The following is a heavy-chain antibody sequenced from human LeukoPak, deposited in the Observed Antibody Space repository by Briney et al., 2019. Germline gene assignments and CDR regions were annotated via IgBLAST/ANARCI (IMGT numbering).Heavy chain of an antibody. CDR2: IYTSGST. D-gene: IGHD3-22*01. CDR1: GGSISSYY. V-gene: IGHV4-4*07. CDR3: ARGTYYYENWYFDL. Sequence: SETLSLTCTVSGGSISSYYWSWIRQPAGKGLEWIGRIYTSGSTNYNPSLKSRVTMSVDTSKNQFSLKLSSVTAADTAVYYCARGTYYYENWYFDLWGRGTLVTVSS. J-gene: IGHJ2*01.